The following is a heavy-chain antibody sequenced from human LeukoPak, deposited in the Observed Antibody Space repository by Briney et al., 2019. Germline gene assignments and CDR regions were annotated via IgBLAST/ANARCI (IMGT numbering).Heavy chain of an antibody. V-gene: IGHV3-11*04. D-gene: IGHD2-2*01. Sequence: GGSLRLSCAASGFTFSDYYMSWIRQAPGKGLEWVSYISSSGSTIYYADSVKGRFTISRDNPKNSLYLQMNSLRAEDTAVYYCASALGYCSSTSCETFYYYYYMDVWGKGTTLTVSS. CDR3: ASALGYCSSTSCETFYYYYYMDV. CDR2: ISSSGSTI. CDR1: GFTFSDYY. J-gene: IGHJ6*03.